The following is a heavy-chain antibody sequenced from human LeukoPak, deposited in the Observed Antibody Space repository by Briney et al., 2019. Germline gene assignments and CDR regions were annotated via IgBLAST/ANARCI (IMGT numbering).Heavy chain of an antibody. CDR3: ARDIPGSSGYFNDAFDM. CDR2: IIPIFHTT. CDR1: GGTFSSYA. D-gene: IGHD3-22*01. J-gene: IGHJ3*02. Sequence: ASVRVSCKASGGTFSSYAISWVRQAPGQGLEWMGRIIPIFHTTNYAQKFQGRVTITTEQSTRTAYMELSSLRSEDTAVYYCARDIPGSSGYFNDAFDMWGQGTMVTVSS. V-gene: IGHV1-69*05.